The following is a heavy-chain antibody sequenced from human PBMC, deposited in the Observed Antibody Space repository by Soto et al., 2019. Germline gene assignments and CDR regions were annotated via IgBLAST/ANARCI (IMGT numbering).Heavy chain of an antibody. D-gene: IGHD2-8*01. CDR1: GFTFTSSA. Sequence: SVKVSCKASGFTFTSSAFQWVRQARGQRLEWIGWIAVGSGYTNYAQRFQDRVTLTRDMSTATTYMELSRLTSEDTAIYYCAADATAWQQMVPSDYWGQGTLVTGSA. J-gene: IGHJ4*02. CDR2: IAVGSGYT. V-gene: IGHV1-58*01. CDR3: AADATAWQQMVPSDY.